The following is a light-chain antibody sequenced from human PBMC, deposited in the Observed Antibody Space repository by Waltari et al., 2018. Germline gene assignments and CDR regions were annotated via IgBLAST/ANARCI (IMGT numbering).Light chain of an antibody. CDR3: QQRRTWPSIT. Sequence: EIVLTQSPATLSLSPGQRGTLSCRASQSVSGNLAWYQQKPGQAPRLLIYDASNRATGIPARFSGSGSGTDFTLTISSLEPEDFAVYYCQQRRTWPSITFGQGTRLDI. CDR1: QSVSGN. J-gene: IGKJ5*01. V-gene: IGKV3-11*01. CDR2: DAS.